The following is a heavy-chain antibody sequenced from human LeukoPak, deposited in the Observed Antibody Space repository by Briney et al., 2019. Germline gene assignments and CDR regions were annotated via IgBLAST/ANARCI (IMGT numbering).Heavy chain of an antibody. Sequence: ASVKVSCKASGYRFTGYYIHWVRQAPGQGLEWMGWLNPHSGGTKFAQKFQGRVTMTRDTSISTAYMEVSRLRSDDAAVYYCAREYYDILTGSLDYWGQGTLVTVSS. D-gene: IGHD3-9*01. V-gene: IGHV1-2*02. CDR1: GYRFTGYY. CDR2: LNPHSGGT. CDR3: AREYYDILTGSLDY. J-gene: IGHJ4*02.